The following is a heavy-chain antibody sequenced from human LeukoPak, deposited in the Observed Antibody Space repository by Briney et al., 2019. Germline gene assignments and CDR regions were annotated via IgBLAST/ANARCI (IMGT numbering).Heavy chain of an antibody. V-gene: IGHV3-23*01. D-gene: IGHD5-12*01. CDR1: GFTFSSYA. CDR2: ISGSGGDT. J-gene: IGHJ4*02. CDR3: AKERDIVATTYFDY. Sequence: HTGGSLRLSCAASGFTFSSYAMSWVRQAPGKGLEWVSVISGSGGDTYYADSVKGRFTISRDNSKNTLYLQMNSLRAEDTAVYYCAKERDIVATTYFDYWGQGTLVTVSS.